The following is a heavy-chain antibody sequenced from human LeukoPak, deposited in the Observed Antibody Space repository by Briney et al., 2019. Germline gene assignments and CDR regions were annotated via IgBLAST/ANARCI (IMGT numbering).Heavy chain of an antibody. CDR2: INPNSGGT. CDR3: ARRDYSGAFDI. D-gene: IGHD2-21*01. J-gene: IGHJ3*02. Sequence: ASVKVSCKASGYTFTGYYMHWVRQAPGQGLEWMGRINPNSGGTNYAQKFQGRVTMTRNTSISTAYTELSSLRSEDTAVYYCARRDYSGAFDIWGQGTMVTASS. V-gene: IGHV1-2*06. CDR1: GYTFTGYY.